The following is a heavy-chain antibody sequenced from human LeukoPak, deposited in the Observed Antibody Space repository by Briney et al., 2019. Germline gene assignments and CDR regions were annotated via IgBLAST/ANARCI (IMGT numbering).Heavy chain of an antibody. Sequence: PSETLSLTCTVSGGSISSGGYYWSWIRQHPGKGLEWTGYIYYSGSTYYNPSLKSRVTISVDTSKNQFSLKLSSVTAADTAVYYCARDRTGDARGFDPWGQGTLVTVSS. V-gene: IGHV4-31*03. D-gene: IGHD3-16*01. J-gene: IGHJ5*02. CDR3: ARDRTGDARGFDP. CDR2: IYYSGST. CDR1: GGSISSGGYY.